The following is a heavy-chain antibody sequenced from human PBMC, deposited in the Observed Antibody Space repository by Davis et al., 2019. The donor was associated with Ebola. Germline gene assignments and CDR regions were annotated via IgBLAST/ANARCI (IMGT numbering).Heavy chain of an antibody. D-gene: IGHD3-9*01. Sequence: GESLKISCVASGFTFSNSDMIWVRQAPGKGLEWVSSIGSSGGGESYADSVKGRFTISRDNSKNTLYLQMNGLRAEDTAVYYCARDLSGYYDILTGPFDPWGQGTLVTVSS. J-gene: IGHJ5*02. CDR2: IGSSGGGE. CDR1: GFTFSNSD. CDR3: ARDLSGYYDILTGPFDP. V-gene: IGHV3-23*01.